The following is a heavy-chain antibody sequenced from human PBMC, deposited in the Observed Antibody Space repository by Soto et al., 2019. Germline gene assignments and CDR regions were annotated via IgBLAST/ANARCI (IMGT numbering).Heavy chain of an antibody. CDR2: IYYSGST. CDR1: GGSISSGGYY. CDR3: ARDSSSWYRAFDY. V-gene: IGHV4-31*03. J-gene: IGHJ4*02. Sequence: QVQLQESGPGLVKPSQTLSLTCTVSGGSISSGGYYWSWIRQHPGKGLEWIGYIYYSGSTYYNPSLKSRVTISVDMSKNQFSLKLSSVTAADTAVYYCARDSSSWYRAFDYWGQGTLVTVSS. D-gene: IGHD6-13*01.